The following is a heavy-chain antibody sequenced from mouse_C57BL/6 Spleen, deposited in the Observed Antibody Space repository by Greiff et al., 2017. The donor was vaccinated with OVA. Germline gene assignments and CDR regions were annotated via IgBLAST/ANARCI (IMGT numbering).Heavy chain of an antibody. D-gene: IGHD1-1*01. CDR2: IDPENGDT. CDR3: TTLGSSYGDY. Sequence: EVKLVESGAELVRPGASVKLSCTASGFNIKDDYMHWVKQRPEQGLEWIGWIDPENGDTEYASKFQGKATITADTSSNTAYLQLSSLTSEDTAVYYCTTLGSSYGDYWGQGTTLTVSS. CDR1: GFNIKDDY. J-gene: IGHJ2*01. V-gene: IGHV14-4*01.